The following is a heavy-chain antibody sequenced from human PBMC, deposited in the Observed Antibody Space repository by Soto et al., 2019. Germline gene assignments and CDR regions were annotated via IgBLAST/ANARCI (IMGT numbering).Heavy chain of an antibody. V-gene: IGHV4-4*07. CDR1: GASISGFY. Sequence: SETLSLTYTVSGASISGFYWSWIRKSAGKGLEWIGRIYATGTTDYNPSLKSRVMMSVDTSKKQFSLKLRSVTAADTAVYYCVRDGTKTLRDWLDPWGQGISVTVSS. CDR3: VRDGTKTLRDWLDP. J-gene: IGHJ5*02. CDR2: IYATGTT. D-gene: IGHD1-1*01.